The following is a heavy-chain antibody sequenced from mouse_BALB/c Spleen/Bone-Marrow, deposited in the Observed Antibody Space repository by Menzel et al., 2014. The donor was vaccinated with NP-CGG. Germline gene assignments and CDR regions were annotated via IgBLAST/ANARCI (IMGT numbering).Heavy chain of an antibody. CDR3: ARGGLRLPYAMDY. CDR1: GYTFPSYT. CDR2: INPSSGYA. D-gene: IGHD1-2*01. J-gene: IGHJ4*01. Sequence: QVQLQQSGAELARPGASVKMSCTASGYTFPSYTIHWVKQRPGQGLEWIGYINPSSGYANYNQNFKDKATSTADKSSSTAYMQLSSLTSEDSAVFYCARGGLRLPYAMDYWGQGTSVTVSS. V-gene: IGHV1-4*01.